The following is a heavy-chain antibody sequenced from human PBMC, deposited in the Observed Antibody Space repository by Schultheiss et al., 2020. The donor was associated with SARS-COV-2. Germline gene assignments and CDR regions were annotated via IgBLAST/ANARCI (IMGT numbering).Heavy chain of an antibody. CDR3: AKAPKYKFMDV. CDR2: ISYDGTTK. V-gene: IGHV3-30*18. Sequence: GGSLRLSCAASGFTFSYYYMSGVRQAPGKGLEWVAVISYDGTTKYYADSVKGRFIISRDNSRNTLYLQTNSLRAEDTAVYYCAKAPKYKFMDVWGKGTTVTVSS. CDR1: GFTFSYYY. J-gene: IGHJ6*03. D-gene: IGHD1-14*01.